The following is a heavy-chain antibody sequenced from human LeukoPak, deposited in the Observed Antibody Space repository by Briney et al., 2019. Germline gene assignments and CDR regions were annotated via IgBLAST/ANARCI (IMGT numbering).Heavy chain of an antibody. CDR2: IYSDNT. CDR1: GFTVSSNS. J-gene: IGHJ4*02. D-gene: IGHD4/OR15-4a*01. CDR3: ARRAGAYSHPYDY. Sequence: GGSLRLSCTVSGFTVSSNSMSWVRQAPGKVLEWVSFIYSDNTHYSDSVKGRFTISRDNSKNTLYLQMNSLRAEDTAVYYCARRAGAYSHPYDYWGQGTLVIVSS. V-gene: IGHV3-53*01.